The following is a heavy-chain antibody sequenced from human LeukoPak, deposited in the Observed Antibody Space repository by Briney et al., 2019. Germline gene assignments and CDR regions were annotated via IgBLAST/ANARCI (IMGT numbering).Heavy chain of an antibody. D-gene: IGHD1-26*01. V-gene: IGHV3-43*01. CDR2: ITWDGGST. CDR3: ARERRRVIDY. J-gene: IGHJ4*02. Sequence: TGGSLRLSCAASGFTFDDYTMHWVRQVPGKGLQWVSLITWDGGSTFYADSVKGRFTISRDNSKKSLSLQMYSLSTEDTALYYCARERRRVIDYWGQGTLVTVSS. CDR1: GFTFDDYT.